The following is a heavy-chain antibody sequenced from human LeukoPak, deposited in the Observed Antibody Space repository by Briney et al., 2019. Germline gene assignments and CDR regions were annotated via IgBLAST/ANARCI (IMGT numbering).Heavy chain of an antibody. J-gene: IGHJ3*02. D-gene: IGHD1-26*01. CDR3: AKAQVGAILHAFDI. V-gene: IGHV3-23*01. CDR2: ITGSGGST. Sequence: PGGSPRLSCAASGFTFSSCAMNWVRLAPGKGLEWVSAITGSGGSTYYADSVKGRFTISRDNSKNTLYLQMNSLRAEDTAVYYCAKAQVGAILHAFDIWGQGTMVTVSS. CDR1: GFTFSSCA.